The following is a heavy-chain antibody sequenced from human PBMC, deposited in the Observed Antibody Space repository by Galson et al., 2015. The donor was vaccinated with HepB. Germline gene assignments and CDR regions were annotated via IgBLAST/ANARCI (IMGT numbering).Heavy chain of an antibody. J-gene: IGHJ6*03. CDR3: AREREAVEPAPQYYYYYMDV. Sequence: SLRLSCAASGFTFSRYSMNWVRQAPGKGLEWVSYISSGSSTIYYADSVKGRFTVSRDNDKNSLYLQMNSLRAEDTALYYCAREREAVEPAPQYYYYYMDVWGKGTTVTVTS. CDR2: ISSGSSTI. D-gene: IGHD1-1*01. V-gene: IGHV3-48*01. CDR1: GFTFSRYS.